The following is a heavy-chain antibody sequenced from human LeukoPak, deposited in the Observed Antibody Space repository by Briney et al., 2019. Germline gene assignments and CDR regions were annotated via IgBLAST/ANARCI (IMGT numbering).Heavy chain of an antibody. V-gene: IGHV4-39*07. Sequence: PSETLSLTCTVSGGSISNSSYYWGWIRQPPGKGLEWIGSIYYSGSTNYNPSLKSRVTISVDTSKNQFSLKLSSVTAADTAVYYCARAPTVTTYFWFDPWGQGTLVTVSS. CDR2: IYYSGST. D-gene: IGHD4-11*01. J-gene: IGHJ5*02. CDR3: ARAPTVTTYFWFDP. CDR1: GGSISNSSYY.